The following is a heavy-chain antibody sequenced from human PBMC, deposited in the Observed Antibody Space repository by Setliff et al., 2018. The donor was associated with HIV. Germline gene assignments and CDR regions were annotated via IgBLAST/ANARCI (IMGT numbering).Heavy chain of an antibody. Sequence: GGSLRLSCAVSGFTFSTYAMSWVRQAPGKGLEWVSVIYSGASSTYYADSVKGRFTISRDNSKNTLYLQMNSLRAEDTAVYYCARLYGSGSSDYMDVWGKGTTVTVSS. CDR3: ARLYGSGSSDYMDV. CDR1: GFTFSTYA. CDR2: IYSGASST. J-gene: IGHJ6*03. V-gene: IGHV3-23*03. D-gene: IGHD3-10*01.